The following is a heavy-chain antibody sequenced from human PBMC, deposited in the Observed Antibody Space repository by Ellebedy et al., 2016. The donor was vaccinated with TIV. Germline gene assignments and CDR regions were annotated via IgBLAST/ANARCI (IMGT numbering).Heavy chain of an antibody. CDR1: GFTFSSYA. CDR2: ISYDGSNK. D-gene: IGHD6-19*01. Sequence: GESLKISXAASGFTFSSYAMHWVRQAPGKGLEWVAVISYDGSNKYYADSVKGRFTISRDNSKNTLYLQMNSLRAEDTAVYYCAREAVAGGTSWYFDLWGRGTLVTVSS. J-gene: IGHJ2*01. CDR3: AREAVAGGTSWYFDL. V-gene: IGHV3-30-3*01.